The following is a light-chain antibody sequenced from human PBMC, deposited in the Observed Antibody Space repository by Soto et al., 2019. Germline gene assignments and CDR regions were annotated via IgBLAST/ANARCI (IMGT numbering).Light chain of an antibody. CDR2: DVS. V-gene: IGLV2-14*01. CDR1: SSDVGGYNS. J-gene: IGLJ1*01. CDR3: SSYTTGGSYV. Sequence: QSALTQPASVSGSPRLSIAISCTGTSSDVGGYNSVSWDQQHPGKSPKLMIYDVSNRPSGVSNRFSGSKSGNTASLTISGLQGEDEGDYYCSSYTTGGSYVFGTGTKVTVL.